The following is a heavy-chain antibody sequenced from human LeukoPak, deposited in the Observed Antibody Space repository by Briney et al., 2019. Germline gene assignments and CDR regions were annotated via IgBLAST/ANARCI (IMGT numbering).Heavy chain of an antibody. CDR3: ARRRGDCNGNSCFSYFDY. V-gene: IGHV3-48*03. CDR2: ISGGGSTI. CDR1: GFTLSHFE. D-gene: IGHD2-15*01. Sequence: GGSLRLSCAASGFTLSHFEMNWVRQAPGKGLEWLSYISGGGSTIYYADSVKGRFTISRDNAKNSLFLQMNSLRAEDTALYYCARRRGDCNGNSCFSYFDYWGQGTLVTVSS. J-gene: IGHJ4*02.